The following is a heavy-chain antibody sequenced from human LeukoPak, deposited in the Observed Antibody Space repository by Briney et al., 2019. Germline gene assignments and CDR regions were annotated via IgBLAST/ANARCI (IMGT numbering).Heavy chain of an antibody. CDR3: ARGKEWGTSKNSYGYDC. CDR1: GYSISSGYY. D-gene: IGHD5-18*01. J-gene: IGHJ4*02. CDR2: IYHSGST. V-gene: IGHV4-38-2*02. Sequence: PSETLSLTCTVSGYSISSGYYWGWIRQPPGKGLEWIGSIYHSGSTYYNPSLKSRVTISVDTSKNQFSLKLSSVTAADTAVYYCARGKEWGTSKNSYGYDCWGQGTLVTVSS.